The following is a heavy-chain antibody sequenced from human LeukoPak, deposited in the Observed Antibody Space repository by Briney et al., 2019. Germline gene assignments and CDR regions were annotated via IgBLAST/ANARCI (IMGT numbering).Heavy chain of an antibody. J-gene: IGHJ4*02. CDR2: ISGDNGDT. D-gene: IGHD1-26*01. CDR3: ARDSVVGATSGDY. Sequence: ASVKVSCKASGYTFTSYGISWVRQAPGQGLEWMGWISGDNGDTNYAQKLQGRVTMTSATSTNTVYMELRTLRSDDTAVYYCARDSVVGATSGDYWGQGTLVTVSS. CDR1: GYTFTSYG. V-gene: IGHV1-18*01.